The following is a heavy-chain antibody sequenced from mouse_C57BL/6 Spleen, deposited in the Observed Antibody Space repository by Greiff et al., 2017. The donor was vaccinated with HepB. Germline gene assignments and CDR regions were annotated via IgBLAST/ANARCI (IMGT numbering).Heavy chain of an antibody. V-gene: IGHV1-75*01. CDR2: IFPGSGST. CDR1: GYTFTDYY. J-gene: IGHJ4*01. D-gene: IGHD1-1*01. Sequence: QVQLKQSGPELVKPGASVKISCKASGYTFTDYYINWVKQRPGQGLEWIGWIFPGSGSTYYNEKFKGKATLTVDKSSSTAYMLLSSLTSEDSAVYFCARRFTTVVADYAMDYWGQGTSVTVSS. CDR3: ARRFTTVVADYAMDY.